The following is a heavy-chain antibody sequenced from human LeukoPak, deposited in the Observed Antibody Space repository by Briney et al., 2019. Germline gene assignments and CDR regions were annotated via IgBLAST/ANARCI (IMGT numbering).Heavy chain of an antibody. CDR2: TIPSFGTE. D-gene: IGHD2-21*02. Sequence: GASVKVSCKASGGTFSRYAMSWVRQAPGHGLEGMGGTIPSFGTETYAQESQGRVTITTDESTSTAYMELSSLRSEDTAVYYCARGVRGVTAIYFDYWGQGTLVTVS. V-gene: IGHV1-69*05. J-gene: IGHJ4*02. CDR3: ARGVRGVTAIYFDY. CDR1: GGTFSRYA.